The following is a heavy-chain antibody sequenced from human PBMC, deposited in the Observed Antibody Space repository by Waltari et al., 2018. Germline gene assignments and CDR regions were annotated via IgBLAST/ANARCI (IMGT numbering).Heavy chain of an antibody. CDR3: ARPGRVGGGSLMGLDY. V-gene: IGHV4-39*01. CDR2: FSYDANT. J-gene: IGHJ4*02. CDR1: GGSISSTSYY. D-gene: IGHD2-15*01. Sequence: QLQLQESGPGLVKPSETLSLTCSVYGGSISSTSYYWGWIRQPPGKGLEWIGSFSYDANTYYNPSLKSRITISVDTSKNQFSLQLRSVTAADTAIYYCARPGRVGGGSLMGLDYWGQGTLVTVSS.